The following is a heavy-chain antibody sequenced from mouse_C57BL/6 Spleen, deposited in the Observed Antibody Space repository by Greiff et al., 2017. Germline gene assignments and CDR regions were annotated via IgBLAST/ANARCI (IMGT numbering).Heavy chain of an antibody. D-gene: IGHD1-1*01. CDR2: IYPRSGNT. CDR3: AAHYYGSPLDYFDY. Sequence: VQLQQSGAELARPGASVKLSCKASGYTFTSYGISWVKQRTGQGLEWIGEIYPRSGNTYYNEKFKGKATLTADKSSSTAYMELRSLTSEDSAVYFCAAHYYGSPLDYFDYWGQGTTLTVSS. CDR1: GYTFTSYG. J-gene: IGHJ2*01. V-gene: IGHV1-81*01.